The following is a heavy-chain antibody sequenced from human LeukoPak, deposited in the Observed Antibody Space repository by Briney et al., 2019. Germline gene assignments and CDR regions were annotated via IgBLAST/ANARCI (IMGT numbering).Heavy chain of an antibody. J-gene: IGHJ4*02. CDR3: ARDRGDRSNYYGFDF. Sequence: GGSLRLSCAASGFTFSDHYMSWVRLAPGKGLEWVSYISGSSSDTNYADSVRGRFTISRDNAKNSLYLQMNSLRAEDTAVYYCARDRGDRSNYYGFDFWGQGTLVTVSS. CDR2: ISGSSSDT. V-gene: IGHV3-11*05. CDR1: GFTFSDHY. D-gene: IGHD1-26*01.